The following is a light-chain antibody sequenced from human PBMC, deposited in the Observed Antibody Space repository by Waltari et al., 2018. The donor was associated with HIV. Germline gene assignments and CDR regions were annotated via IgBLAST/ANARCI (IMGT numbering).Light chain of an antibody. CDR2: EVS. CDR3: SSYTSSSTYV. V-gene: IGLV2-14*01. CDR1: SSAVGGYNY. J-gene: IGLJ1*01. Sequence: QSALTQPASVSGSPGQSITIPCTGTSSAVGGYNYVSWYQQHPGKAPKLMIYEVSNRPSGVSNRFSGSKSGNTASLTISGLQAEDEADYYCSSYTSSSTYVFGTGTKVTVL.